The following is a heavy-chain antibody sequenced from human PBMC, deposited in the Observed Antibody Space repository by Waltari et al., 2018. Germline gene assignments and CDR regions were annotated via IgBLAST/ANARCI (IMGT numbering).Heavy chain of an antibody. J-gene: IGHJ3*02. CDR2: INAGNGNT. CDR3: ARSVYGSGRRDAFDI. D-gene: IGHD3-10*01. CDR1: GYTFTSYA. Sequence: QVQLVQSGAEVKKPGASVKVSCKASGYTFTSYAMHWVRQAPGQRLEWMGWINAGNGNTKYSQEFQGRVTITRDTSASTAYMELSSLRSEDMAVYYCARSVYGSGRRDAFDIWGQGTMVTVSS. V-gene: IGHV1-3*03.